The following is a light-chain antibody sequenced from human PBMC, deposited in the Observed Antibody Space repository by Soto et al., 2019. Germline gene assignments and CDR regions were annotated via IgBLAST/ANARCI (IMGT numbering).Light chain of an antibody. CDR1: NIGDKS. CDR2: DDS. J-gene: IGLJ2*01. V-gene: IGLV3-21*02. CDR3: QVWDSSSDHVV. Sequence: SYELTQPPSVSVAPGQTASITCGGNNIGDKSVHWYQQKPGQAPVLVVYDDSDRPSGIPERFSGSNSGNTATLTISRVEAGDEADYYCQVWDSSSDHVVFGGGTKLTVL.